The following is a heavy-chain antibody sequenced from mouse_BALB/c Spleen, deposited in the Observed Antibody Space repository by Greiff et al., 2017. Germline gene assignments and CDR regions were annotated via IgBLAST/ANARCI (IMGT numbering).Heavy chain of an antibody. V-gene: IGHV3-6*02. J-gene: IGHJ2*01. CDR1: GYSITSGYY. CDR2: ISYDGSN. D-gene: IGHD2-2*01. Sequence: DVQLQESGPGLVKPSQSLSLTCSVTGYSITSGYYWNWIRQFPGNKLEWMGYISYDGSNNYNPSLKNRISITRDTSKNQFFLKLNSVTTEDTATYYCAISTMVTCVDYWGQGTTLTVSS. CDR3: AISTMVTCVDY.